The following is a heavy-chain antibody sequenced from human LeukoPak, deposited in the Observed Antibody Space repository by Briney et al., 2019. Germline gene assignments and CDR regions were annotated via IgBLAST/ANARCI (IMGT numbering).Heavy chain of an antibody. CDR1: GFTFASYG. D-gene: IGHD3-16*01. Sequence: PGVSLRLSCAASGFTFASYGMSWVRQAPGKGLEWVSAISGSGGRTYYADSVKGRFTISRDNSKNTLYLQMNSLRADDTAVYYCAKWVGDTTSYWYFDLWGRGTLVTVSS. V-gene: IGHV3-23*01. CDR2: ISGSGGRT. CDR3: AKWVGDTTSYWYFDL. J-gene: IGHJ2*01.